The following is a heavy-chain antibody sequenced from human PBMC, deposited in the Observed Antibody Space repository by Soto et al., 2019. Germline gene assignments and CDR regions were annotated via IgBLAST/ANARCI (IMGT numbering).Heavy chain of an antibody. CDR2: ISAYNGNT. CDR1: GYTFTSYG. J-gene: IGHJ4*02. D-gene: IGHD1-26*01. Sequence: QVQLVQSGAEVKKPGASVKVSCKASGYTFTSYGISWVRQAPGQGLEWMGWISAYNGNTNYAQKLKGRVTMTTDTSPSTDYMELRSLRSDATAVYYWARDLIVGATPPYYFDYWGQGTLVTVSS. V-gene: IGHV1-18*01. CDR3: ARDLIVGATPPYYFDY.